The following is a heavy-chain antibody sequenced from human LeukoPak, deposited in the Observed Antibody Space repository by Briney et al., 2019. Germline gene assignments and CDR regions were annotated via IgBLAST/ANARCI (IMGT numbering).Heavy chain of an antibody. Sequence: GGSLRLSCAASGFTFSSYWMHWVRQAPGEGLVWVSRINSDGSSTSYADSVKGRFTISRDNAKNTLYLQMNSLRAEDTAVYYCARVREDSYDYYYGMDVWGQGTTVTVSS. CDR3: ARVREDSYDYYYGMDV. CDR1: GFTFSSYW. J-gene: IGHJ6*02. D-gene: IGHD5-18*01. CDR2: INSDGSST. V-gene: IGHV3-74*01.